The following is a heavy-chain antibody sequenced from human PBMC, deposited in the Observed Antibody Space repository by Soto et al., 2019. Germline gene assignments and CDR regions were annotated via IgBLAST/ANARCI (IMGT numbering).Heavy chain of an antibody. CDR1: GYTFTTYA. CDR3: AGIRPATARPRVSNYYAMDV. CDR2: INPFNANT. J-gene: IGHJ6*01. Sequence: ASVKVSFKTSGYTFTTYALHWVRQAPGQRPEWMGWINPFNANTKYSQKFQGRVTITRDTSASTAYMELNSLRSEDTAVYHWAGIRPATARPRVSNYYAMDVWEQGTTVSVAS. V-gene: IGHV1-3*01. D-gene: IGHD1-26*01.